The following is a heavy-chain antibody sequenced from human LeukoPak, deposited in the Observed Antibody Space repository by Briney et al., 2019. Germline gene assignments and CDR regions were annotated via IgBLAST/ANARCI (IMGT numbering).Heavy chain of an antibody. D-gene: IGHD1-26*01. CDR2: INYNGRA. J-gene: IGHJ5*02. Sequence: PSETLSLTCTVSGDSISNINYYWGWIRQPPGNGLEWIALINYNGRAFNNPSLKSRVAISIDTSNNQFSLKLTPVTAADTAVYYCARRREGVSWFDPWGQGTLVTVSS. V-gene: IGHV4-39*01. CDR3: ARRREGVSWFDP. CDR1: GDSISNINYY.